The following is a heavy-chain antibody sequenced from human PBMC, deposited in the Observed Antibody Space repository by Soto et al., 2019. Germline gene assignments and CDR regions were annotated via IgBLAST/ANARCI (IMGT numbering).Heavy chain of an antibody. V-gene: IGHV4-59*01. CDR2: IYYSGST. CDR3: ASSNIAAAGFYYYGMDG. J-gene: IGHJ6*02. CDR1: GGSISSYY. D-gene: IGHD6-13*01. Sequence: SETLSLTCTVSGGSISSYYWSWIRQPPGKGLEWIGYIYYSGSTNYNPSLKSRVTISVDTSKNQFSLKLSSVTAADTAVYYCASSNIAAAGFYYYGMDGWGQGTTVTVSS.